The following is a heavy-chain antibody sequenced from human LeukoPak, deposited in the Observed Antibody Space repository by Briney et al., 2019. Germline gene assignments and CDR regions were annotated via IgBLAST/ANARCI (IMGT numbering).Heavy chain of an antibody. D-gene: IGHD3-9*01. CDR3: ARGYFDWPGYGVDY. CDR2: INSDGSST. V-gene: IGHV3-74*01. J-gene: IGHJ4*02. CDR1: GFTFSSYW. Sequence: GGSLRLSCAASGFTFSSYWMHWVRQAPGKGLVWVSRINSDGSSTSYADSVKGRFTISRDNAKNTLYLQMNSLRAEDTAVYCCARGYFDWPGYGVDYWGQGTLVTVSS.